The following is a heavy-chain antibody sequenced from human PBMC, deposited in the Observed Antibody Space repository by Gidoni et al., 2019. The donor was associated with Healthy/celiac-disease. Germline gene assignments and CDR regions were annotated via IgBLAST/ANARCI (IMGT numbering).Heavy chain of an antibody. Sequence: VQLQHWGAGLLTPSETLSLTCAVYGGSFSGYYWSWIRQPPGKGLEWIGEINHSGSTNDNPSLKSRVTIAVDTSKNQFSRKLSSVTAADTAVYYCARGVMGFRGPAYFQHWGQGTLVTVSS. CDR2: INHSGST. CDR3: ARGVMGFRGPAYFQH. V-gene: IGHV4-34*01. D-gene: IGHD3-16*01. CDR1: GGSFSGYY. J-gene: IGHJ1*01.